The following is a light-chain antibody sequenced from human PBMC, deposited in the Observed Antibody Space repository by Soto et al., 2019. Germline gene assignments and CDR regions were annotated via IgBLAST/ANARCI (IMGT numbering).Light chain of an antibody. Sequence: DIVMTQSPDSLAVSLGERATINCKSSQSVLYSPTNNNYLAWYQQEPGQPPKLLIYWASTRESGVPDRFSGSGSGTDFTLTSSTLQAEDVAVYSCQQHYTTPLTFGGGTKVEIK. CDR3: QQHYTTPLT. V-gene: IGKV4-1*01. CDR2: WAS. J-gene: IGKJ4*01. CDR1: QSVLYSPTNNNY.